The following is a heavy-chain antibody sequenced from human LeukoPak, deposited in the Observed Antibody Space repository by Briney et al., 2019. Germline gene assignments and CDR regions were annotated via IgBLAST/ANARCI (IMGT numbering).Heavy chain of an antibody. Sequence: GGSLRLSCAASGFTFSSYSMNWVRQAPGKGLEWVSSISSSSSYIYYADSVKGRFTISRDNAKNSLYLQMNSLRAEDTAVYYCAREVYSSEAIDIWGQGTMVTVSS. CDR1: GFTFSSYS. CDR2: ISSSSSYI. V-gene: IGHV3-21*01. CDR3: AREVYSSEAIDI. J-gene: IGHJ3*02. D-gene: IGHD1-26*01.